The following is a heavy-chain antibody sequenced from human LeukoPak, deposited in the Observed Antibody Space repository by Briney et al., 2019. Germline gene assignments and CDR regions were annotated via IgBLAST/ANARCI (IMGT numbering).Heavy chain of an antibody. Sequence: SQTLSLTCPISGDSASSTSAAWNWIRQSPSRGFDWLGRTYFRYQWYSDYAVSVRGRISINADTSKNQFSLQLNSVTPEDTAIYFCARYTYSFYLDYWGQGTVVTVSS. J-gene: IGHJ4*02. CDR3: ARYTYSFYLDY. D-gene: IGHD2/OR15-2a*01. CDR1: GDSASSTSAA. V-gene: IGHV6-1*01. CDR2: TYFRYQWYS.